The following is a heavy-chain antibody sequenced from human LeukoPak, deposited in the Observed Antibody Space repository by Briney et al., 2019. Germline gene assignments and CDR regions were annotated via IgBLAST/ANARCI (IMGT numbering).Heavy chain of an antibody. V-gene: IGHV3-23*01. Sequence: PGGSLRLSCAASGFTFSSYAMSWVRQAPGKGLEWVSAISGSGGSTYYADSVKGRFTISRDNSKNTLYLQMNSLRAEDTAVYYCAKDPRRSMIVVVIPDDAFDIWGQGTMVTVSS. CDR2: ISGSGGST. J-gene: IGHJ3*02. CDR3: AKDPRRSMIVVVIPDDAFDI. CDR1: GFTFSSYA. D-gene: IGHD3-22*01.